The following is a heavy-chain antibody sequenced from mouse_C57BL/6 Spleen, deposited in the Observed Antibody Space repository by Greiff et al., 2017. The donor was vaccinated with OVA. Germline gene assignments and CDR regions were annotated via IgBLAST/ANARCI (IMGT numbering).Heavy chain of an antibody. V-gene: IGHV1-59*01. Sequence: QVQLKQPGAELVRPGTSVKLSCKASGYTFTSYWMHWVKQRPGQGLEWIGVIDPSDSYTNYNQKFKGKATLTVDTSSSTAYMQLSSLTSEDSAVYYCARESGITTVVAKNFDVWGTGTTVTVSS. J-gene: IGHJ1*03. D-gene: IGHD1-1*01. CDR3: ARESGITTVVAKNFDV. CDR1: GYTFTSYW. CDR2: IDPSDSYT.